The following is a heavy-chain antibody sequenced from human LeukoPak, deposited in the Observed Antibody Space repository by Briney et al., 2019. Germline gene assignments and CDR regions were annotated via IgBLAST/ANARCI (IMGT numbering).Heavy chain of an antibody. V-gene: IGHV1-18*01. J-gene: IGHJ4*02. CDR3: ARPYTLTWDQEFAY. CDR1: GYTFTSYG. D-gene: IGHD7-27*01. CDR2: ISAYNGNT. Sequence: ASVKLSCKASGYTFTSYGISWVRQAPGQGLEWMGWISAYNGNTNYPQKLQGRVTMTTDTSTSTAYMELRSLRSDDTAVYYCARPYTLTWDQEFAYWGQGTLVTVSS.